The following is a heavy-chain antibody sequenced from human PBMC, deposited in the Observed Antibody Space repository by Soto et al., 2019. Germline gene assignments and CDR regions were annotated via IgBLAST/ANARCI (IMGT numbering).Heavy chain of an antibody. V-gene: IGHV4-61*08. J-gene: IGHJ4*02. D-gene: IGHD5-12*01. CDR1: GGSIGSGGYS. Sequence: SETLSLTCAVSGGSIGSGGYSWSWVRQPPGKGLEWIGNIHYNGNTKYNPSLKSRVTMSVDTSKNQFSLKLISVTAADTAKYFCAREGNLGRWLQPLDFWGQGTLVTVSS. CDR2: IHYNGNT. CDR3: AREGNLGRWLQPLDF.